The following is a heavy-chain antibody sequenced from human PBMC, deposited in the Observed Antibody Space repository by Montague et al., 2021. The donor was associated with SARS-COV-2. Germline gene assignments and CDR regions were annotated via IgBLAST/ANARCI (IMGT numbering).Heavy chain of an antibody. V-gene: IGHV4-59*01. CDR2: IHYSGNT. CDR3: ARVFPRLLQFDPYFDY. Sequence: SQTLSLTCTVSGGSISSYYWSWIRQPPGKGLEWIGYIHYSGNTNYNPSLKSRVTISVDTSKNQFSLKLSSVTAADTAVYYCARVFPRLLQFDPYFDYWGQGTLVTVSS. J-gene: IGHJ4*02. CDR1: GGSISSYY. D-gene: IGHD5-24*01.